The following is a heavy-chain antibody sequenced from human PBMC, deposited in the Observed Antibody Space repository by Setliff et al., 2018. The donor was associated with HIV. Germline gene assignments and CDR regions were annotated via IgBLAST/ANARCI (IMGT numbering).Heavy chain of an antibody. Sequence: GGSLRLSCAASGFIFSTNWMSWVRQAPGKGLEWVAFIRYDDSYKFYADSVKGRFTISRDNSKNTLYLQMNSLRAEDTAVYYCARSVIGYYYYGMDVWGQGTLVTVSS. D-gene: IGHD3-10*01. V-gene: IGHV3-30*02. CDR2: IRYDDSYK. J-gene: IGHJ6*02. CDR3: ARSVIGYYYYGMDV. CDR1: GFIFSTNW.